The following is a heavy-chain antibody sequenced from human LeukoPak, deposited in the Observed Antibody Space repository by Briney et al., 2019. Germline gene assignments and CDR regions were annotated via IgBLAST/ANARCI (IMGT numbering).Heavy chain of an antibody. D-gene: IGHD2-2*01. CDR1: GYTFTDYY. Sequence: ASVKISCKVSGYTFTDYYMHWVQQAPGKGLEWMGLVDPEDGETIYAEKFQGRVTITADTSTDTAFMVLSSLRSEDTAVYYCATLSLGYCSSTSCYSGLRWGLYYYYMDVWGKGTTVTVSS. V-gene: IGHV1-69-2*01. CDR3: ATLSLGYCSSTSCYSGLRWGLYYYYMDV. CDR2: VDPEDGET. J-gene: IGHJ6*03.